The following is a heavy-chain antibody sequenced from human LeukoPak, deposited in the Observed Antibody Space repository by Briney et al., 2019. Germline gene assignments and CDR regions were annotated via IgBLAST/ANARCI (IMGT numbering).Heavy chain of an antibody. CDR3: ARVALDTYYYSSGSPKWFDP. CDR2: IYYSGTT. V-gene: IGHV4-30-4*01. J-gene: IGHJ5*02. Sequence: PSETLSLTCTVSGGSISSGDYYWSWVRQPPGKGLEWIGYIYYSGTTYYNPSLKSRVTISVDTSKNQFSLKLSSVTAADTAVYYCARVALDTYYYSSGSPKWFDPWGQGTLVTVSS. CDR1: GGSISSGDYY. D-gene: IGHD3-10*01.